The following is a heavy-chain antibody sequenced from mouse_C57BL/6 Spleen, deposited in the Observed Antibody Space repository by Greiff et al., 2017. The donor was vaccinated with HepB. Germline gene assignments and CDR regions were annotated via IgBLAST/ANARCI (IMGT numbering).Heavy chain of an antibody. D-gene: IGHD1-1*01. CDR2: INPSTGGT. J-gene: IGHJ2*01. Sequence: EVQLKESGPELVKPGASVKISCKASGYSFTGYYMNWVKQSPEKSLEWIGEINPSTGGTTYNQKFKAKATLTVDKSSSTAYMQLKSLTSEDSAVYDCASQGYYGSSRYFDYWGQGTTLTVSS. CDR3: ASQGYYGSSRYFDY. V-gene: IGHV1-42*01. CDR1: GYSFTGYY.